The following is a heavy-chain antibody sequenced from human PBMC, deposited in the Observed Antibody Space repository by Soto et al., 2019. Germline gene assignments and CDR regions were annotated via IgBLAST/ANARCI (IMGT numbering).Heavy chain of an antibody. CDR1: GGSFSGYY. CDR3: ATRPPGERYLGVFDF. CDR2: INHSGST. V-gene: IGHV4-34*01. D-gene: IGHD3-3*01. J-gene: IGHJ4*02. Sequence: SETLSLTCAIYGGSFSGYYWSWLRQPPGKGLEWIGEINHSGSTNYNPSLKSRVTISADTSKNQFSLKLGSMTAEDTALYYCATRPPGERYLGVFDFWGQGTPVTVSS.